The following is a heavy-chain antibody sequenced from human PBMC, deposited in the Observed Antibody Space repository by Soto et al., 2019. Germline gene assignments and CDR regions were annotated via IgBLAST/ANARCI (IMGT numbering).Heavy chain of an antibody. CDR1: GFTFGVYD. CDR3: ARDDTSTGYDSMDY. J-gene: IGHJ4*02. Sequence: EVQLLESGGGLVQPGGSLRLSCAASGFTFGVYDMNWVRQAPGKGLEWLSYISSSSSLIYYADSVKRRFTISRDNAKNSLFLQMNSLRAEDTAVYYCARDDTSTGYDSMDYWGQGTLVTVSS. D-gene: IGHD5-12*01. CDR2: ISSSSSLI. V-gene: IGHV3-48*01.